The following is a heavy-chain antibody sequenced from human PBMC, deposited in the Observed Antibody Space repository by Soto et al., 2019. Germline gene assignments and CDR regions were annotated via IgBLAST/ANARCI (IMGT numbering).Heavy chain of an antibody. CDR2: ISYDGSNK. V-gene: IGHV3-30-3*01. Sequence: QVQLVESGGGVVQPGRSLRLSCAASGFTFSSYAMHWVRQAPGKGLEWVAVISYDGSNKYYADSVKGRFTISRDNSKNTLYLQMNSLRAEDTAVYYCASSAPMYSSGWYYFDYWGQGTLVTVSS. J-gene: IGHJ4*02. D-gene: IGHD6-19*01. CDR1: GFTFSSYA. CDR3: ASSAPMYSSGWYYFDY.